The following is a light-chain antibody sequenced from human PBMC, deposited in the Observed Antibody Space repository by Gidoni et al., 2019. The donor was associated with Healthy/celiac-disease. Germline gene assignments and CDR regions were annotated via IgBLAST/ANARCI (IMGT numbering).Light chain of an antibody. V-gene: IGKV3-15*01. CDR1: QRVSSN. CDR2: GAS. CDR3: QQYNNWPRT. J-gene: IGKJ2*02. Sequence: IVMTQSPASLSVSPGERATLSCRASQRVSSNLDWYQQKPGQAPRLLIYGASTTATGIPARFSGSGSGTEFTFTISSLQSEDFAAYYCQQYNNWPRTFGQGTKLEIK.